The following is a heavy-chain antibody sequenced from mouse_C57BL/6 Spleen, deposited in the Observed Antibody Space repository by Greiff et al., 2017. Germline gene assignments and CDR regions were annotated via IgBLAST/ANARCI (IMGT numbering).Heavy chain of an antibody. CDR1: GFTFSSYA. CDR2: ISDGGSYT. CDR3: ARDTVGAMDY. Sequence: EVKLVESGGGLVKPGGSLKLSCAASGFTFSSYAMSWVRQTPEKRLEWVATISDGGSYTYYPDNVKGRFTISRDNAKNHLYLQMSHLKSEDTAMYYCARDTVGAMDYWGQGTSVTVSS. V-gene: IGHV5-4*01. J-gene: IGHJ4*01. D-gene: IGHD1-1*01.